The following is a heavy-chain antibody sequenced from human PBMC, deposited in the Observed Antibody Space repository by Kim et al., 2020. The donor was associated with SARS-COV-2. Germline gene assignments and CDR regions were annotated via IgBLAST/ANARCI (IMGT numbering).Heavy chain of an antibody. CDR2: INTNTGNP. J-gene: IGHJ4*02. V-gene: IGHV7-4-1*02. CDR1: GYTFTTYA. Sequence: ASVKVSCKASGYTFTTYALSWVRQAPGQGLECMGWINTNTGNPTYAQGFTGRFVFSLDTSVSTTYLQISSLKAEDTAVYYCARGKTESVTTPLTYWGQGTLVTVSS. CDR3: ARGKTESVTTPLTY. D-gene: IGHD4-17*01.